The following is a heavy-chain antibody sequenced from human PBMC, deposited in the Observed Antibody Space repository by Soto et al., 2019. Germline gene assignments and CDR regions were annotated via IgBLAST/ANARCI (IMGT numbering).Heavy chain of an antibody. CDR1: GFTFSSYA. Sequence: VQLLESGGGLVQPGGSLRLSCAASGFTFSSYAMSWVRQAPGKGLEWVSAISGSGGSTYYADSVKGRFTISRDNSKNTLYLQMNSLRAEDTAVYYCAKATGGIANYYYYYYGMDVWGQGTTVTVSS. CDR3: AKATGGIANYYYYYYGMDV. J-gene: IGHJ6*02. CDR2: ISGSGGST. V-gene: IGHV3-23*01. D-gene: IGHD6-13*01.